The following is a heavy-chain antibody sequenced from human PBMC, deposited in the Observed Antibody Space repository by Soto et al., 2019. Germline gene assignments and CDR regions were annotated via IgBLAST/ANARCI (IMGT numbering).Heavy chain of an antibody. CDR1: GGTFSSYA. J-gene: IGHJ6*02. D-gene: IGHD3-10*01. Sequence: GASVKVSCKASGGTFSSYAISWVRQAPGQGLEWMGGIIPIFGTANYAQKFQGRVTITADESTSTAYMELSSLRSEDTAVYYCASYAMVRDYYYYGMDVWGQGTTVTVSS. V-gene: IGHV1-69*13. CDR3: ASYAMVRDYYYYGMDV. CDR2: IIPIFGTA.